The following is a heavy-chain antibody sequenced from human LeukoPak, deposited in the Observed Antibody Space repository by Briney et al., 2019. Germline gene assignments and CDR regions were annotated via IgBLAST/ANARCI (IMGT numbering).Heavy chain of an antibody. Sequence: GGSLRLSCAASGFTFSDYYMSWIRQAPGKGLEWVSYISSSGSTIYYADSVKGRSTISRDNAKNSLYLQMNSLRAEDTAVYYCARDQNIDYYDFWSGYYPRTDYWGQGTLVTVSS. D-gene: IGHD3-3*01. CDR2: ISSSGSTI. V-gene: IGHV3-11*01. CDR1: GFTFSDYY. J-gene: IGHJ4*02. CDR3: ARDQNIDYYDFWSGYYPRTDY.